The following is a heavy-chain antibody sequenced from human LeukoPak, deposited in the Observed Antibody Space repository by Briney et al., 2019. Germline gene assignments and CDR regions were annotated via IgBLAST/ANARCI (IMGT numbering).Heavy chain of an antibody. J-gene: IGHJ6*02. D-gene: IGHD1-26*01. V-gene: IGHV3-21*01. CDR2: ISSSSSYI. CDR3: ARVGANGMDV. CDR1: GFTFSSYS. Sequence: TGGSLRLSCAASGFTFSSYSMNWVRQAPGKGLEWVSSISSSSSYIYYADSVKGRFTISRDNAKNSLYLQMNSLRAEDTAVYYCARVGANGMDVWGQGTTVTVSS.